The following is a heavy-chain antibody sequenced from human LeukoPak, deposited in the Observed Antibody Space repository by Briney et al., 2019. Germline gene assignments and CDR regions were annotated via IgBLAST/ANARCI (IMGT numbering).Heavy chain of an antibody. D-gene: IGHD2-15*01. V-gene: IGHV3-7*01. CDR3: ARLLKLFQYYYYGMDV. Sequence: PGGSLRLSCAASGFTFSSYWMSRVRQAPGKGLEWVANIKQDGSENYYVDSVKGRFTISRDNAENSLYLQMNSLRAEDTAVYYCARLLKLFQYYYYGMDVWGQGTTVTVSS. CDR1: GFTFSSYW. J-gene: IGHJ6*02. CDR2: IKQDGSEN.